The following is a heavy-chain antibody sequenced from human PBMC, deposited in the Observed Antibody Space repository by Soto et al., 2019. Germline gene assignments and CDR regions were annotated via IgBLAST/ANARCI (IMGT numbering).Heavy chain of an antibody. CDR1: GYTFTIYS. V-gene: IGHV1-3*01. CDR3: ARGPGGPDGPGDY. Sequence: ASVKVSCKASGYTFTIYSMHWVRQAPGQRLEWMGWINAGNGNTKYSQKFQGRVTITRDTSASTAYMELSSLRSEDTALYYCARGPGGPDGPGDYWGQGTLVTVSS. J-gene: IGHJ4*02. D-gene: IGHD2-15*01. CDR2: INAGNGNT.